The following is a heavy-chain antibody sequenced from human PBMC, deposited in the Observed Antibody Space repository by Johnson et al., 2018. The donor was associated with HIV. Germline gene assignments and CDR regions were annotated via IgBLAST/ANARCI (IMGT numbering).Heavy chain of an antibody. Sequence: QMLLVESGGGVVQPGRSLRLSCAASGFTFSSYGMHWVRQAPGKGLEWVAVISYDGSNKYYADSVKGRFTISRDNSKNTLYLQMNSLRAEDTAVYYCAKVPGKWELLVAFDIWGQGTMVTVSS. V-gene: IGHV3-30*18. CDR3: AKVPGKWELLVAFDI. CDR1: GFTFSSYG. D-gene: IGHD1-26*01. J-gene: IGHJ3*02. CDR2: ISYDGSNK.